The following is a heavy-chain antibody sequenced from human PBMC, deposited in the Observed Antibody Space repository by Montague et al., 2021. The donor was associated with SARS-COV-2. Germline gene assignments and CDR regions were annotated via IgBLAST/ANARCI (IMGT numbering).Heavy chain of an antibody. CDR3: ERDPRYSFSWSFDY. J-gene: IGHJ4*02. D-gene: IGHD6-13*01. V-gene: IGHV6-1*01. Sequence: NNYAVSVKSRMTISPDTSKNQFSLQLSSVTPEDRAVYYCERDPRYSFSWSFDYWGQGTLVTVS. CDR2: N.